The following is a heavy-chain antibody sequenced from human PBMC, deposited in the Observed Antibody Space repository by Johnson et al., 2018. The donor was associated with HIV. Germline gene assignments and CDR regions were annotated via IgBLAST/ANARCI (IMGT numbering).Heavy chain of an antibody. CDR1: GFNFSDHY. CDR3: GRGLDI. J-gene: IGHJ3*02. V-gene: IGHV3-64*01. CDR2: ISSDGGST. Sequence: VQLVESGGGLVKPGGSLRLSCAASGFNFSDHYMTWIRQAPGKGLEYVSAISSDGGSTYYANSVKGRFSISRDNSKTTLYLQMNSLGAEDTAVYCCGRGLDIWGQGTEVTVAS.